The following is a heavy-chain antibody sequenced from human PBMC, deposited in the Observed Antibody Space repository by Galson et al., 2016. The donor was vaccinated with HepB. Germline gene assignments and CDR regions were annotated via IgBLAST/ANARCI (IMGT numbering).Heavy chain of an antibody. CDR2: IYSKGST. CDR3: ARGDYGMDV. Sequence: TLSLTCTVSGGSIRSTYHWSWIRHRPGKGLEWIGYIYSKGSTYYNPSFKSRLTISIDTSKNQFSLNLTSVTAADTAFYYCARGDYGMDVWGQETTVTVSS. J-gene: IGHJ6*02. V-gene: IGHV4-31*03. CDR1: GGSIRSTYH.